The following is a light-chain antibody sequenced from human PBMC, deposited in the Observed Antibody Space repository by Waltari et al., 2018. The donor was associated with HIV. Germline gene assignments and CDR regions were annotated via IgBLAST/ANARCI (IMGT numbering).Light chain of an antibody. CDR3: CSYAGSSTYV. Sequence: QSALTQPASVSGSPGQSITISCTGTSSDVESYNVVSWYQHHPGKAPKLMIYEVSERPSGVSNRFSGSKSGNTASLTISGLQAEDEADYYCCSYAGSSTYVFGTGTKVTVL. CDR2: EVS. V-gene: IGLV2-23*02. J-gene: IGLJ1*01. CDR1: SSDVESYNV.